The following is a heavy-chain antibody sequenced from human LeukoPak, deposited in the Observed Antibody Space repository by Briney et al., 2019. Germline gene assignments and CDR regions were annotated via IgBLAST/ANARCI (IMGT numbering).Heavy chain of an antibody. CDR3: ARGGYSNSLNYYYGMDV. CDR2: INHSGST. CDR1: VGSFSGYY. Sequence: SETLSLTCAVYVGSFSGYYWSWTRQPPGKGLEWIGEINHSGSTNYNPSLKSRVTISVDTSKNQFSLKLSSVTAADTAVYYCARGGYSNSLNYYYGMDVWGQGTTVTVSS. D-gene: IGHD4-11*01. V-gene: IGHV4-34*01. J-gene: IGHJ6*02.